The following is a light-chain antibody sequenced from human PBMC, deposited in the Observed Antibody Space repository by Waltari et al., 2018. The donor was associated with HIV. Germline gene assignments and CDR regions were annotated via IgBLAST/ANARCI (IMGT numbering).Light chain of an antibody. CDR2: RTS. J-gene: IGLJ3*02. Sequence: QTVVTQEPSFSVSPGGTVTLTCGLSSGSVSPNYSPSWYQQTPGQAPRTLIYRTSSRSSGVPDRFSGSILGNKAALTITGAQADDESDYYCVLYVGSGIWVFGGGTKVSVL. CDR3: VLYVGSGIWV. CDR1: SGSVSPNYS. V-gene: IGLV8-61*01.